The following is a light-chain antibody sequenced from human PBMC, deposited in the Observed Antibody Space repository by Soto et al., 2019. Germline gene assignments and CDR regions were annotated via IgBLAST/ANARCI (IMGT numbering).Light chain of an antibody. Sequence: EIVLRQSPGTLSLSPGERATVSCRASQSVPSSSFAWYQQKPGQGPRLLIYGTSRRATGIPDRFSGSGSGTDFTLTISRLEPEYSAVYFCQQYGNSPTFGQGTKLQIK. CDR1: QSVPSSS. V-gene: IGKV3-20*01. J-gene: IGKJ2*01. CDR2: GTS. CDR3: QQYGNSPT.